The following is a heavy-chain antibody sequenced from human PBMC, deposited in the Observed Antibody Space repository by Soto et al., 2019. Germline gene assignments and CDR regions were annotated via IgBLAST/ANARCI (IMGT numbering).Heavy chain of an antibody. CDR3: ARAGVGRTCYSTV. CDR1: GYTFTSHG. CDR2: VSGYNDNT. V-gene: IGHV1-18*01. D-gene: IGHD2-15*01. Sequence: DSLQVSCKASGYTFTSHGINWVRQAPGQGLEWMGWVSGYNDNTNYAQKFQGRVTMITDTSTSTAYMELRSLRSDDTAMYYWARAGVGRTCYSTVWGPGYLV. J-gene: IGHJ4*02.